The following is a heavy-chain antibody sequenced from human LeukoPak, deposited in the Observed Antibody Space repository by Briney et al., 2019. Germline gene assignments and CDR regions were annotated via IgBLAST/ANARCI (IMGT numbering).Heavy chain of an antibody. Sequence: PGRSLRLSCAASGFTFSSYAMHWVRQAPGKGLEYVSAISSDGFSTFYTDSVKGRFTISRDNSKNTLDLQMSSLRGEDTAVYYCVKADKRYYYDYWGQGTLVTVSS. CDR1: GFTFSSYA. CDR2: ISSDGFST. CDR3: VKADKRYYYDY. J-gene: IGHJ4*02. D-gene: IGHD3-22*01. V-gene: IGHV3-64D*06.